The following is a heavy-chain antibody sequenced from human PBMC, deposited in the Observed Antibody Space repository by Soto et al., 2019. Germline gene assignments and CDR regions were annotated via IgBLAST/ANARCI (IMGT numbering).Heavy chain of an antibody. CDR1: GFTLSDYY. V-gene: IGHV3-11*04. J-gene: IGHJ6*03. D-gene: IGHD6-13*01. CDR2: ISSSGRTI. CDR3: ASDPPGMDYYMDV. Sequence: GGSLRLSCAASGFTLSDYYMSWIRQAPGKGLEWISYISSSGRTIYYADSAKGRFTISRDNAKNSLYLQMNSLRAEDTAVYYCASDPPGMDYYMDVWGKGTTVTVSS.